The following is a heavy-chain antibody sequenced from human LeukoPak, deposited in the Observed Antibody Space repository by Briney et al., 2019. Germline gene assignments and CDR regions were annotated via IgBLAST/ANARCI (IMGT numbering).Heavy chain of an antibody. CDR2: IYYSGST. D-gene: IGHD3-10*01. J-gene: IGHJ6*02. Sequence: SETLSLTCTVSGVSISSYYWSWIRQPPGKGLEWIGYIYYSGSTNYNPSLKSRVTISVDTSKNQFSLKLSSVTAADTAVYYCARLCGSGSYSCGMDVWGQGTTVTVSS. CDR3: ARLCGSGSYSCGMDV. CDR1: GVSISSYY. V-gene: IGHV4-59*01.